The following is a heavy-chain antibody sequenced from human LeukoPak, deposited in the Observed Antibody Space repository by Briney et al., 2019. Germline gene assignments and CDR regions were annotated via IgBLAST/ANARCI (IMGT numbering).Heavy chain of an antibody. CDR2: IKQDGSET. J-gene: IGHJ4*02. CDR3: ARVYSSLWAPSFDY. CDR1: GFTFGDFA. V-gene: IGHV3-7*05. D-gene: IGHD3-22*01. Sequence: GGSLRLSCTASGFTFGDFAMNWVRQAPGKGLEWVADIKQDGSETYYVGSVKGRFTISRDNAKNSLFLQMNSLRAEDTAVYYCARVYSSLWAPSFDYWGQGALVTVPS.